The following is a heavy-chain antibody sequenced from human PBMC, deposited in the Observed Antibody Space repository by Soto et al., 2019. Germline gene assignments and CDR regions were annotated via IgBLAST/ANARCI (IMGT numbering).Heavy chain of an antibody. V-gene: IGHV3-73*01. Sequence: GSLRLSCAASGFTLSGSAVHWVRQASGKGLEWVGRIRSKANSYATAYAASVQGRFTISRDDSKNTAWLQMNSLKTDDTAVYYCTINGYTNYDPDYWGQGTLVTVSS. CDR2: IRSKANSYAT. CDR3: TINGYTNYDPDY. CDR1: GFTLSGSA. D-gene: IGHD3-3*01. J-gene: IGHJ4*02.